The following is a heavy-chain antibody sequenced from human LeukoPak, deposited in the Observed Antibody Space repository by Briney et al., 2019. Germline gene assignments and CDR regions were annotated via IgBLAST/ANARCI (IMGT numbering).Heavy chain of an antibody. J-gene: IGHJ4*02. CDR1: GFTFGDYA. V-gene: IGHV3-49*04. D-gene: IGHD6-6*01. CDR3: TRVKLPQEHFDY. Sequence: PGRSLRLSCTASGFTFGDYAMSWVRQAPGRGVEWVGFIRSKAYGGTTECAASVKGRFTISRDDSKSIAYLQMNSLKTEDTAVYYCTRVKLPQEHFDYWGQGTLVTVSS. CDR2: IRSKAYGGTT.